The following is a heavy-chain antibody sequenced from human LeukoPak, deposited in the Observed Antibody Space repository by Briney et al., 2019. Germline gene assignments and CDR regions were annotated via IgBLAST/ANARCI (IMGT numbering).Heavy chain of an antibody. Sequence: SETLSLTCTVSGGSMSPYHWGWIRQPPGKGLEWTGYIYYSGSTNYNPSLKSRVTISVDTSKNQFSLKLSSVTAADTAVYYCATFIGWFDPWGQGTLVTVSS. CDR1: GGSMSPYH. V-gene: IGHV4-59*01. J-gene: IGHJ5*02. CDR3: ATFIGWFDP. CDR2: IYYSGST.